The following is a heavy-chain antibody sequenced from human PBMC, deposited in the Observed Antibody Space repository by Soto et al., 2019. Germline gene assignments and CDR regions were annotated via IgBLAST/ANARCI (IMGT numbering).Heavy chain of an antibody. CDR2: IKNDGSEQ. V-gene: IGHV3-7*03. CDR3: SRENWFQDY. D-gene: IGHD3-10*01. Sequence: GGSLRLSCAASGFTFTTYYMTWVRQAPGKGLEWVASIKNDGSEQYYVDSVKGRFTISRDNAKNSLYLQMNSLRAGDTALYYCSRENWFQDYWGQGTLVTVSS. CDR1: GFTFTTYY. J-gene: IGHJ4*02.